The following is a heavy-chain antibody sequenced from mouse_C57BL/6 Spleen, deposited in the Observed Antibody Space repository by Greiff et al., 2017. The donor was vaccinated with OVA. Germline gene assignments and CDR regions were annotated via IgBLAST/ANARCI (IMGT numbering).Heavy chain of an antibody. CDR2: ISSGSSTI. V-gene: IGHV5-17*01. CDR1: GFTFSDYG. D-gene: IGHD2-13*01. J-gene: IGHJ3*01. Sequence: EVKLVESGGGLVKPGGSLKLSCAASGFTFSDYGMHWVRQAPEKGLEWVAYISSGSSTIYYADTVKGRFTISRDNAKNTLFLQMTSLRSEDTAMYYCARGGDCPFAYWGQGTLVTVSA. CDR3: ARGGDCPFAY.